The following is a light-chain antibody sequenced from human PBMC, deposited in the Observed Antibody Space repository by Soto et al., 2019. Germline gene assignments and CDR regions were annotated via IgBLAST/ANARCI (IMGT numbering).Light chain of an antibody. J-gene: IGLJ3*02. Sequence: QSVLTQPASVSGSPGQSITISCTGTSSDVGGYNYVSWYQQRPGKAPKLMIYEVSNRPSGVSSRFSGSKSGNTASLTISGLQAEDEADYYCSSYASNTTPVVFGGGTKLTVL. CDR3: SSYASNTTPVV. CDR2: EVS. CDR1: SSDVGGYNY. V-gene: IGLV2-14*01.